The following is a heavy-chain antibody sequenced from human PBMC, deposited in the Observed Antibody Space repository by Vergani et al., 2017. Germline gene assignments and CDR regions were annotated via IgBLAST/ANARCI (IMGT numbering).Heavy chain of an antibody. CDR3: TKGSVYYHDSAGHGYDPYTGFDL. V-gene: IGHV3-48*03. Sequence: EVQLVESGGGLVQPGGSLRLSCAASGFTFSSYEMNWVRQAPGKGLEWVSGISWNSGAVDYADSVRGRFTISRDNAKNSLFLEMNSLRFEDTAVYFCTKGSVYYHDSAGHGYDPYTGFDLWGQGTLVTVSS. CDR2: ISWNSGAV. D-gene: IGHD5-12*01. CDR1: GFTFSSYE. J-gene: IGHJ3*01.